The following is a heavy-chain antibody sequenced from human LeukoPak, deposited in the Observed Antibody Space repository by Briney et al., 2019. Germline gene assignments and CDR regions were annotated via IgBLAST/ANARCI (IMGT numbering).Heavy chain of an antibody. CDR1: GFTFSNYD. D-gene: IGHD4-17*01. CDR2: ISGDGVST. V-gene: IGHV3-23*01. Sequence: PGGSLRLSCAASGFTFSNYDFSWVRQAPGKGLEWVSSISGDGVSTFYVDSVKGRFTISRDNSKNTLYLQMNSLRAEDTAVYYCAKGLTVTTDAFDIWGQGTMVTVSS. CDR3: AKGLTVTTDAFDI. J-gene: IGHJ3*02.